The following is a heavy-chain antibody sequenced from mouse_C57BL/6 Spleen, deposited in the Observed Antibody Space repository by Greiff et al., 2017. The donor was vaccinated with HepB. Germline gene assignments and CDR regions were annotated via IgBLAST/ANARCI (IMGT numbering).Heavy chain of an antibody. J-gene: IGHJ1*03. Sequence: QVQLQQSGAELMKPGASVKLSCKATGYTFTGYWIEWVKQRPGHGLEWIGEILPGSGSTNYNEKFKGKATFTADTSSNTAYMQLSSLTTEDSAIYYCARGGLSSYGSSFYWYFDVWGTGTTVTVSS. D-gene: IGHD1-1*01. CDR1: GYTFTGYW. CDR3: ARGGLSSYGSSFYWYFDV. V-gene: IGHV1-9*01. CDR2: ILPGSGST.